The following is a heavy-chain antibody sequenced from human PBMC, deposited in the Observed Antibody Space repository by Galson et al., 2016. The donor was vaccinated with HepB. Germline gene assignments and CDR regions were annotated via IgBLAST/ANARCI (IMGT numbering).Heavy chain of an antibody. J-gene: IGHJ4*02. CDR3: VRGRNGFDN. Sequence: SLRLSCAASGFTFSDYYMDWVRQTPGKGLEWLARSRDKAHSHTTEYSASVKGRFTISRDNSMSSLYLQMNSLKIEDAAVYYCVRGRNGFDNWGQGTLVTVSS. CDR2: SRDKAHSHTT. D-gene: IGHD2-8*01. V-gene: IGHV3-72*01. CDR1: GFTFSDYY.